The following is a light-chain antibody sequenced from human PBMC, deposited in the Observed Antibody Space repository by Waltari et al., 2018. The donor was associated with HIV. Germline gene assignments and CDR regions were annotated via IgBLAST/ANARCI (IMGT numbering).Light chain of an antibody. CDR2: EVS. J-gene: IGLJ2*01. CDR1: SSDVGASDY. CDR3: CSYTSSGTLV. Sequence: QSALTQPASVSASPGQSITISCTGTSSDVGASDYVSWYQYHPGKAPKLMISEVSSRPSWVSNRFSGSKSGNTASLTISGLQAEDEADYYCCSYTSSGTLVFGGGTKLTVL. V-gene: IGLV2-14*01.